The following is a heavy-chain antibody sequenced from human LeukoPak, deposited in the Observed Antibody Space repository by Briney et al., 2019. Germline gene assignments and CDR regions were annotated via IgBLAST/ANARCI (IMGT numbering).Heavy chain of an antibody. J-gene: IGHJ3*02. CDR1: GFTFDDYA. CDR2: ISWNSGSI. Sequence: GGSLRLSCAASGFTFDDYAMHWVRQAPGRGVEWVSGISWNSGSIGYADSVKGRFTISRDNAKNSLYLQMNSLRAEDTALYYCAKDLVVGATTDAFDIWGQGTMVTVSS. D-gene: IGHD1-26*01. V-gene: IGHV3-9*01. CDR3: AKDLVVGATTDAFDI.